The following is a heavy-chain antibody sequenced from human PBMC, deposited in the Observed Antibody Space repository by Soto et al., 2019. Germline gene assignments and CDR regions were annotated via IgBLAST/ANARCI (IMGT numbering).Heavy chain of an antibody. CDR2: IYHSGRT. CDR1: GGSISSGGYS. V-gene: IGHV4-30-2*01. J-gene: IGHJ4*02. CDR3: ARSGSTVTTLDY. Sequence: QLQLQESGSGLVKPSQTLSLTCAVSGGSISSGGYSWSWIRQPPGKGLEWVGYIYHSGRTYYNPSLKSRVPISVARSKNQFSLKLSSVTAADTAVYYCARSGSTVTTLDYWGQGTLVTVSS. D-gene: IGHD2-2*01.